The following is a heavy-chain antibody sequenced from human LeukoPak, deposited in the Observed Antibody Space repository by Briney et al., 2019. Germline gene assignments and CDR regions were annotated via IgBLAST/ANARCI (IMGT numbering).Heavy chain of an antibody. CDR1: GFTFSSYG. CDR3: AKDGGVVPAAKASNFDY. Sequence: PGGSLRLSCAASGFTFSSYGMHWVRQAPGKGLEWVAFIRYDGSNKYYADSVRGRFTISRDNSKNTLYLQMNSLRAEDTAVYYCAKDGGVVPAAKASNFDYWGQGTLVTVSS. CDR2: IRYDGSNK. D-gene: IGHD2-2*01. J-gene: IGHJ4*02. V-gene: IGHV3-30*02.